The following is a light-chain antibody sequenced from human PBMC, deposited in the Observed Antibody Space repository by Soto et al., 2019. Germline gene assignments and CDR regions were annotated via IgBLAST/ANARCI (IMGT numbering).Light chain of an antibody. CDR2: ENN. CDR3: QSYDSDFVV. V-gene: IGLV6-57*04. Sequence: NFMLTQPHSVSESPGKTLSISCTRSSGSIANNYVQWYQQRPGSAPTTVIYENNQRLSGVPDRFSGSTDGSSNSASLTSSGLQTEDEADYYGQSYDSDFVVFGGGTKLTVL. CDR1: SGSIANNY. J-gene: IGLJ2*01.